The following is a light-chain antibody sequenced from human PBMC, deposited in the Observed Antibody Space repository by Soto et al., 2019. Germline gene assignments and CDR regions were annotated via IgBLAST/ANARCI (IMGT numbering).Light chain of an antibody. V-gene: IGKV3-20*01. CDR1: QSFSNTY. CDR2: GAS. CDR3: QQFGNSPWT. J-gene: IGKJ1*01. Sequence: EIMLTQSPGTLSLSPGERATLSCRASQSFSNTYLVWYQQKPGQAPRLLIYGASSRASGTPDRFSGSGSGTDFTLTIDRLEPEDVALYYCQQFGNSPWTFGQGTKVEIK.